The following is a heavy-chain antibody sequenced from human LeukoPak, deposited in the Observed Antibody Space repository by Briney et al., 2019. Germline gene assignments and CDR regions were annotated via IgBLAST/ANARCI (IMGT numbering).Heavy chain of an antibody. CDR3: AKSQDIVVVVADY. CDR2: ISYDGSNK. Sequence: GGSLRLSCAASGFTFSSYGMHWVRQAPGKGLEWVAVISYDGSNKYYADSVKGRFTISRDNSKNTLYLQMNSLRAEDTAVYYCAKSQDIVVVVADYWGQGTLVTVSS. J-gene: IGHJ4*02. CDR1: GFTFSSYG. V-gene: IGHV3-30*18. D-gene: IGHD2-15*01.